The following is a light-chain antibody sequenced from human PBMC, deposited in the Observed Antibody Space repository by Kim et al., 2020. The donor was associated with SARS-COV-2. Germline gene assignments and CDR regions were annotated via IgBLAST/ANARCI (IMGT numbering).Light chain of an antibody. V-gene: IGLV1-51*01. CDR2: DNN. CDR1: SSNIGNNY. J-gene: IGLJ2*01. Sequence: QSVLTQPPSVSAAPGQKVTISCSGSSSNIGNNYVSWYQHLPGTAPKLLIYDNNKRPSGIPDRFSGSESGTSATLGITGLQTGDEAEYYCGTWDSSLSTVVFGGGTKGTVL. CDR3: GTWDSSLSTVV.